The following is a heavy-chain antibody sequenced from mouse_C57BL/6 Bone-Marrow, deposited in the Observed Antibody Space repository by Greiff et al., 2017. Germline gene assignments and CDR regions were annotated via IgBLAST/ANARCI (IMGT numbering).Heavy chain of an antibody. D-gene: IGHD1-1*01. CDR2: IHPNSGST. V-gene: IGHV1-64*01. CDR3: ARPYGAWFAY. J-gene: IGHJ3*01. CDR1: GYTFTSYW. Sequence: VKLQESGAELVKPGASVKLSCKASGYTFTSYWMHWVKQRPGQGLEWIGMIHPNSGSTNYNEKFKSKATLTVDKSSSTAYMQLSSLTSEDSAVYYCARPYGAWFAYWGQGTLVTVSA.